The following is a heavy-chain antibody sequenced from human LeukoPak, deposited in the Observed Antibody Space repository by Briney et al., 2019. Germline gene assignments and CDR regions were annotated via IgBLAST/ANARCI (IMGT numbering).Heavy chain of an antibody. Sequence: SETLSLTCAVSGGSISSGGYSWSWIRQPPGKGLEWIGEINHSGSTNYNPSLKSRVTISVDTSKNQFSLKLSSVTAADTAVYYCARRGPYYYGSGIWGQGTLVTVSS. J-gene: IGHJ4*02. CDR1: GGSISSGGYS. CDR2: INHSGST. D-gene: IGHD3-10*01. CDR3: ARRGPYYYGSGI. V-gene: IGHV4-30-2*01.